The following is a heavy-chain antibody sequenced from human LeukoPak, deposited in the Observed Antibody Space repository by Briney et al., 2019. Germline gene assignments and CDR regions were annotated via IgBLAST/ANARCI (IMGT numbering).Heavy chain of an antibody. CDR3: ARMSSSGSFTSAAFDI. CDR1: GFTFSSYG. V-gene: IGHV3-7*01. D-gene: IGHD3-10*01. CDR2: IKQDGSEK. Sequence: GGSLRLSCAASGFTFSSYGMHWVRQAPGKGLEWVANIKQDGSEKYYVDSVKGRFTISRDNAKNSLYLQMNSLRAEDTAVYYCARMSSSGSFTSAAFDIWGQGTMVTVSS. J-gene: IGHJ3*02.